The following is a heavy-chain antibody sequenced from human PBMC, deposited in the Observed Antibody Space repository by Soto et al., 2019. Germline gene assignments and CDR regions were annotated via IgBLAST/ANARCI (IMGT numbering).Heavy chain of an antibody. V-gene: IGHV3-9*01. CDR3: AQVGGAMEVASITGGFFDS. CDR2: IFWNSANI. D-gene: IGHD2-21*02. CDR1: GFTFDDYA. J-gene: IGHJ4*02. Sequence: EVRLVESGGGLVQPGRSLRISCAASGFTFDDYAMHWVRQVPGKGLEWVSGIFWNSANIAYADSVKGRFTISRDNAKKSLYLEMNSLRVEDTALYYCAQVGGAMEVASITGGFFDSWGQGTLVTISS.